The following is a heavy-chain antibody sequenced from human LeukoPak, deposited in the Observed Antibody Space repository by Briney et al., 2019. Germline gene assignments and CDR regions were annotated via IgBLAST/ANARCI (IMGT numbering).Heavy chain of an antibody. J-gene: IGHJ4*02. CDR2: IRKDGSDK. V-gene: IGHV3-30*02. CDR1: GFTFNKNG. CDR3: AKDWQWSQDY. Sequence: GGSLRLSCAASGFTFNKNGMHWVRQAPGKGLEWVAYIRKDGSDKYYADSVKGRFTISRDDSKNTLYLEINSLRGDDTAEYYCAKDWQWSQDYWGQGTPVTVSS. D-gene: IGHD6-19*01.